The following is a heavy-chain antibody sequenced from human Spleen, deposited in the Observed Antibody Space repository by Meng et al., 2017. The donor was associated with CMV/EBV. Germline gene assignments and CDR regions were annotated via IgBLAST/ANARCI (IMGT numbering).Heavy chain of an antibody. D-gene: IGHD3-10*01. CDR1: GFSFTTYA. Sequence: GESLKISCAASGFSFTTYAMSWVRQAPGKGLQWVSALSGSGAYTYYADSVKGRFTISRDSSKNTLYLQMTSLRAEDTAVYYCAKGRMVRGVITGALDYWGQGTLVTVSS. V-gene: IGHV3-23*01. CDR3: AKGRMVRGVITGALDY. CDR2: LSGSGAYT. J-gene: IGHJ4*02.